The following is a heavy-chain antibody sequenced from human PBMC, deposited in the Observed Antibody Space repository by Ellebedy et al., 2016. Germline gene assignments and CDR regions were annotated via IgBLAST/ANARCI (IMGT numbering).Heavy chain of an antibody. D-gene: IGHD6-19*01. CDR2: INPNSGGT. CDR1: GYTFTGYY. CDR3: ARVGSSGRYYYYYGMDV. Sequence: ASVKVSCKPSGYTFTGYYMHWVRQAPGQGLEWMGWINPNSGGTNYAQKFQGWVTMTRDTSISTAYMELSRLRSDDTAVYYCARVGSSGRYYYYYGMDVWGQGTTVTVSS. J-gene: IGHJ6*02. V-gene: IGHV1-2*04.